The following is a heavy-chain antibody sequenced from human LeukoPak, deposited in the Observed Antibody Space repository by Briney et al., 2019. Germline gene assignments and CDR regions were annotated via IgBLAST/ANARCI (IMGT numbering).Heavy chain of an antibody. Sequence: ASVKVSCKASGYTFTGYYMHWARQAPGQGLEWMGWINPNSGGTNYAQKFQGRVTMTRDTSISTAYMELSSLRSEDTAVYYCATDSPPYCGGDCYAFDIWGQGTMVTVSS. CDR1: GYTFTGYY. CDR2: INPNSGGT. V-gene: IGHV1-2*02. CDR3: ATDSPPYCGGDCYAFDI. D-gene: IGHD2-21*02. J-gene: IGHJ3*02.